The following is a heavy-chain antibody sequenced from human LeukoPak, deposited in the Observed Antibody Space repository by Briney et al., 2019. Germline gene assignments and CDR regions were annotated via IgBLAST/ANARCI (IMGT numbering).Heavy chain of an antibody. CDR1: GFTFSSYG. J-gene: IGHJ4*02. CDR2: IWYDGSNK. D-gene: IGHD3-22*01. V-gene: IGHV3-33*01. Sequence: PGRSLRLSCAASGFTFSSYGMHWVRQAPGKGLEWVAVIWYDGSNKYYADSVKGRFTISRDNSKNTLYLQMNSLRAEDTAVYYCARPYDSSGYYCFDYWGQGTLVTVSS. CDR3: ARPYDSSGYYCFDY.